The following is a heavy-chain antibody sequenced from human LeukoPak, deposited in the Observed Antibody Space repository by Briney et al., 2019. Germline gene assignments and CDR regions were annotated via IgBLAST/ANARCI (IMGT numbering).Heavy chain of an antibody. CDR2: IIPIFGTT. D-gene: IGHD6-13*01. Sequence: SVKVSCKASGGTFSSYAISWVRQAPGQGLEWMGGIIPIFGTTNYAQKFQGRVTITADESTSTAYMELSSLRSEDTAVYCCAKEGPDSSSWYYSYYFDYWGQGTLVTVSS. J-gene: IGHJ4*02. V-gene: IGHV1-69*01. CDR3: AKEGPDSSSWYYSYYFDY. CDR1: GGTFSSYA.